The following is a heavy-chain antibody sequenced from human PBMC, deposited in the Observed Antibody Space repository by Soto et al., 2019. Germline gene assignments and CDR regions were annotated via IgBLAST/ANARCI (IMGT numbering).Heavy chain of an antibody. J-gene: IGHJ4*02. Sequence: QVQLEQSGAEVKKPGASVKVSCKASGFTFTGHYIHWVRQAPGQGLEWMGWINPNSGGTSYAQKFQGRVTMTRDTSITTAYMELSRLSSDDTAVYYCAKDIVRYTYGACDYWGQGALVTVSS. D-gene: IGHD5-18*01. CDR3: AKDIVRYTYGACDY. CDR2: INPNSGGT. CDR1: GFTFTGHY. V-gene: IGHV1-2*02.